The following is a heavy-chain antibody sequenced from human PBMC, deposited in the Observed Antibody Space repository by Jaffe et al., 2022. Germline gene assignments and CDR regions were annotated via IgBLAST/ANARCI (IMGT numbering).Heavy chain of an antibody. Sequence: QVQLQESGPGLVKPSQTLSLTCTVSGGSISSGSYYWSWIRQPAGKGLEWIGRIYTSGSTNYNPSLKSRVTISVDTSKNQFSLKLSSVTAADTAVYYCARDHIAVARYNWFDPWGQGTLVTVSS. CDR1: GGSISSGSYY. D-gene: IGHD6-19*01. V-gene: IGHV4-61*02. CDR2: IYTSGST. J-gene: IGHJ5*02. CDR3: ARDHIAVARYNWFDP.